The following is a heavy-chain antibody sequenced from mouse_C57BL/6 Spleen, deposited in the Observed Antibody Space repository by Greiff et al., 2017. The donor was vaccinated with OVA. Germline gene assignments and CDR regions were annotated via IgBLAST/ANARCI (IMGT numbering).Heavy chain of an antibody. Sequence: QVQLQQPGAELVRPGSSVKLSCKASGYTFTSYWMHWVKQRPIQGLEWIGNIDPSDSETHYNQKFKDKATVTVDKSSSTPYMQLSSLTSEDSAVYYCALYYYGSSSFDYWGQGTTLTVSS. CDR1: GYTFTSYW. V-gene: IGHV1-52*01. D-gene: IGHD1-1*01. CDR3: ALYYYGSSSFDY. J-gene: IGHJ2*01. CDR2: IDPSDSET.